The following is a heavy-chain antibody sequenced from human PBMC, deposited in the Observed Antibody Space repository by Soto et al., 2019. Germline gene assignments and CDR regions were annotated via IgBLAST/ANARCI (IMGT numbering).Heavy chain of an antibody. V-gene: IGHV3-23*01. CDR1: GFTFSSYA. J-gene: IGHJ4*02. CDR2: ISGSGYHS. Sequence: EVQLLESGGGLVEPGGSLRLSCAASGFTFSSYAMSWVRQAPGKGLEWVSAISGSGYHSYYADAVKGRFTISRDNSKNTLYLQMNSLRAEATAVYYCAKDGSYYDSPTESDFWGQGTLVTVSS. CDR3: AKDGSYYDSPTESDF. D-gene: IGHD3-22*01.